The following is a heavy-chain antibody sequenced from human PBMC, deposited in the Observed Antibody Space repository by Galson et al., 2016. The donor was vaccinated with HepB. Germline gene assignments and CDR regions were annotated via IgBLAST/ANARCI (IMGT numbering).Heavy chain of an antibody. CDR3: AKDLSRDVAGIFGYFDL. CDR1: GFSFSTYG. V-gene: IGHV3-30*18. J-gene: IGHJ2*01. CDR2: ISYDEDSK. Sequence: SLRLSCAASGFSFSTYGMHWVRQAPGKGLEWVAVISYDEDSKYYADSVRGRFTISRDNSRDTLYLRMNSLRDEDTAVYYCAKDLSRDVAGIFGYFDLWGPGILVTVSS. D-gene: IGHD6-19*01.